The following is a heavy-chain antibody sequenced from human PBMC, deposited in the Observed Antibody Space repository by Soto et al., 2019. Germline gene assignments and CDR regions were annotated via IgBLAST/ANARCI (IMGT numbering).Heavy chain of an antibody. CDR2: VSGTAGGT. V-gene: IGHV3-23*01. Sequence: GGSLRLSCVASGFTFDNFAMAWVRQAPGKGLEWVSGVSGTAGGTYYADSVKGLFTISRDNSKNTLYLQMNSLRPEDSAVYYCAKGIVKYYYSSAGTYFDAWGRGTLVTVSS. J-gene: IGHJ4*02. CDR1: GFTFDNFA. CDR3: AKGIVKYYYSSAGTYFDA. D-gene: IGHD3-22*01.